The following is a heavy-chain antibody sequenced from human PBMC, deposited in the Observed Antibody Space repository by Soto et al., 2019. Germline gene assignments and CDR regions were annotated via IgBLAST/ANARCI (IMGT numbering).Heavy chain of an antibody. J-gene: IGHJ4*02. Sequence: DVQLLESGGGLVQPGGSLRLSCAASGFSFSSYAMVWVRQAPGKGLEWVAVISARGGSSYFADSVKGRFTLSRDNSKNVLSLEMNSLRAEDTAIYFCAKGSFEYSASVDNWGKGTLVVVSS. CDR3: AKGSFEYSASVDN. CDR1: GFSFSSYA. D-gene: IGHD5-12*01. CDR2: ISARGGSS. V-gene: IGHV3-23*01.